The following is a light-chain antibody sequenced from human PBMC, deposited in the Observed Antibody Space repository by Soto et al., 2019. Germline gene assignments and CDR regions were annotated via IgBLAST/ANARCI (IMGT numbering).Light chain of an antibody. Sequence: DIQMTQSPSARSTSVGDRVAITCRSSHNIGTWLAWYQQKPGRAPKLLISDASTLESGVPSRFSGSGSGTEFTLTISGLQPDDFATYYCQQYNSYSRTFGQGTKVDI. J-gene: IGKJ1*01. CDR3: QQYNSYSRT. CDR1: HNIGTW. CDR2: DAS. V-gene: IGKV1-5*01.